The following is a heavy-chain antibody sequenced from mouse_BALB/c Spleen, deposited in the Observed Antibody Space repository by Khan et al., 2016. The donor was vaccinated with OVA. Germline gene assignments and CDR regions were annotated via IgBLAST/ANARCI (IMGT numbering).Heavy chain of an antibody. V-gene: IGHV1-7*01. CDR1: GYTFTTYW. J-gene: IGHJ3*01. Sequence: VQLQQSGAELAKPGASVKMSCKASGYTFTTYWMHWVKQRPGQGLEWIGYIDPTTGYTEYNQKFKDKATLTTDKSSSTAYLQLSSLTTADSAVYYWTRRGRYGIFAYWGQGTLVTVSA. CDR2: IDPTTGYT. D-gene: IGHD2-1*01. CDR3: TRRGRYGIFAY.